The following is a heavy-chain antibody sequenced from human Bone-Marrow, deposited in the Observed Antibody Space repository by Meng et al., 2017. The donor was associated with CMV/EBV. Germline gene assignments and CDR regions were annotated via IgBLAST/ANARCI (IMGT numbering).Heavy chain of an antibody. CDR2: IRHDGNYI. Sequence: GESLKISCTASGFTSSSYGMHWVRQTPGKGLEWVIFIRHDGNYIFDAASVKGRFTVSRDNSKNTLFLQMNSLRPEDTGIYYCAKGQTADYWGQGTLVTVSS. J-gene: IGHJ4*02. V-gene: IGHV3-30*02. CDR3: AKGQTADY. CDR1: GFTSSSYG.